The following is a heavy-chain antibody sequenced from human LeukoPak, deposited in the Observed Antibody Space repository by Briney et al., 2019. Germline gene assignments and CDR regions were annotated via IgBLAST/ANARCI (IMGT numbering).Heavy chain of an antibody. CDR2: INANSGGT. V-gene: IGHV1-2*02. J-gene: IGHJ5*02. D-gene: IGHD4-11*01. Sequence: ASVKVSCKASGYTFIGHYMHWVRQAPGQGLEWMGWINANSGGTNYAQKFQGRVTMTEDTATNTAYMELSSLTSDDTAIFYCTLVKDYTFQKTFDPWGQGTLVIVSS. CDR1: GYTFIGHY. CDR3: TLVKDYTFQKTFDP.